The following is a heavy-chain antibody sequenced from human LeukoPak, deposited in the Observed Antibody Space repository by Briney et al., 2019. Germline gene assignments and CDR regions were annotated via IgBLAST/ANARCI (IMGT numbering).Heavy chain of an antibody. Sequence: SETLSLTCTVSGGSISSYYWSWIRQPPGKGLEWIGYIYYSGSTNYNPSLKSRVTISVDTSKNQFSLKLSSVTAADTAVYYCARAPIQLWLRHAFDIWGQGTMVTVSS. V-gene: IGHV4-59*12. CDR2: IYYSGST. J-gene: IGHJ3*02. CDR1: GGSISSYY. CDR3: ARAPIQLWLRHAFDI. D-gene: IGHD5-18*01.